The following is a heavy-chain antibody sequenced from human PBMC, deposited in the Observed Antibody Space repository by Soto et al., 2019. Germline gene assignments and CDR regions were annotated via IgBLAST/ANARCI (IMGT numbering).Heavy chain of an antibody. CDR2: ISGGGGST. V-gene: IGHV3-23*01. Sequence: PGGSLRLSCAASGFTFINHAMTWVRQAPGKGLEWVSAISGGGGSTYYADSVKGRFTISRDNSKNTLYLQMNSLRAEDTAVYYCAKGLQFYYYYGVDVWGQGTTVTVSS. J-gene: IGHJ6*02. CDR3: AKGLQFYYYYGVDV. CDR1: GFTFINHA.